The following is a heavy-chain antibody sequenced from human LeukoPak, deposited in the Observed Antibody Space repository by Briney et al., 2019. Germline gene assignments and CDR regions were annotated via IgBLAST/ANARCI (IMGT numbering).Heavy chain of an antibody. CDR1: GFTFSTYA. J-gene: IGHJ5*02. CDR3: VKASSSSPQYNWFHA. CDR2: VSGTGGRT. Sequence: PGGSLRLSCAASGFTFSTYAMSWVRQAPGKGLEWVSVVSGTGGRTYYADSVKGRFTISRDNSKNTLYLQMNSLRAEDTALYYCVKASSSSPQYNWFHAWGQGTLVTVSS. V-gene: IGHV3-23*01. D-gene: IGHD6-6*01.